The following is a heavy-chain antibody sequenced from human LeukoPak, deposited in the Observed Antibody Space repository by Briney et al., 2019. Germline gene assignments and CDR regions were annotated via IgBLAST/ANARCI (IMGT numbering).Heavy chain of an antibody. CDR2: IRASGALT. CDR3: ARDTDVAEVLFAYFDI. V-gene: IGHV3-23*01. D-gene: IGHD1-14*01. CDR1: GFSFSNYA. J-gene: IGHJ4*02. Sequence: GGSLRLSCAASGFSFSNYAMSWVRQAPGKGLEWVSGIRASGALTNYADSVKGRFTISRDDSKTTLYLQMNSLRAEDTAIYFCARDTDVAEVLFAYFDIWGQGTLGTLSS.